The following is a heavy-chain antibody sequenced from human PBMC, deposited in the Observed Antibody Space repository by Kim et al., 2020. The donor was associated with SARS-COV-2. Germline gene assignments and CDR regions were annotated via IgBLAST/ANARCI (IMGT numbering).Heavy chain of an antibody. Sequence: SVKVSCKASGGTFSSYAISWVRQAPGQGLEWMGGIIPIFGTANYAQKFQGRVTITADESTSTAYMELSSLRSEDTAVYYCASLGVVVPAATTYYYYYGMDVWGQGTTVTVSS. J-gene: IGHJ6*02. D-gene: IGHD2-2*01. V-gene: IGHV1-69*13. CDR2: IIPIFGTA. CDR1: GGTFSSYA. CDR3: ASLGVVVPAATTYYYYYGMDV.